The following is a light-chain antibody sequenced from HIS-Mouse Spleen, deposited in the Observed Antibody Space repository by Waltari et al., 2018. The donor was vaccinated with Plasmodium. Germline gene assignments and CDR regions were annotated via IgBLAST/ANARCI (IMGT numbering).Light chain of an antibody. Sequence: EIVMTQSPSTLSVPPGARATPACSASQSVSSNLAWYQQKPGQAPRLLIYGSSTRATGIPARFSGSGSGTEFTLTISSLQSEDFAVYYCQQYNNWSFTFGPGTKVDIK. CDR3: QQYNNWSFT. J-gene: IGKJ3*01. CDR1: QSVSSN. V-gene: IGKV3-15*01. CDR2: GSS.